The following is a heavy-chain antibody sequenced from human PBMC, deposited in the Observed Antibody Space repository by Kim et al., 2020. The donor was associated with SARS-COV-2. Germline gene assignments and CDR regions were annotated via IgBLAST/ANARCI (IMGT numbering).Heavy chain of an antibody. Sequence: GGSLRLSCAVSGFTVTNTWMSWVRQPPGKGLEWVGRLTSKASGGTADYAAPVEGRFTISRDDSKNMFFLEMSSLKTEDTALYYCAGGGSNFGYWGQGTLVTVSS. J-gene: IGHJ4*02. D-gene: IGHD2-2*01. V-gene: IGHV3-15*01. CDR2: LTSKASGGTA. CDR3: AGGGSNFGY. CDR1: GFTVTNTW.